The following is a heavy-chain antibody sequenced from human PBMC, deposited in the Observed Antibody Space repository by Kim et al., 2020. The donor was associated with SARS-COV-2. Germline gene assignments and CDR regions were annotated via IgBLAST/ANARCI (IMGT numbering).Heavy chain of an antibody. CDR1: GGTFSSYA. CDR3: ARDRVFGVVIDYYGMDV. J-gene: IGHJ6*02. Sequence: SVKVSCKASGGTFSSYAISWVRQAPGQGLEWMGGIIPIFGTANYAQKFQGRVTITADESTSTAYMELSSLRSEDTAVYYCARDRVFGVVIDYYGMDVWGQGTTVTVSS. CDR2: IIPIFGTA. V-gene: IGHV1-69*13. D-gene: IGHD3-3*01.